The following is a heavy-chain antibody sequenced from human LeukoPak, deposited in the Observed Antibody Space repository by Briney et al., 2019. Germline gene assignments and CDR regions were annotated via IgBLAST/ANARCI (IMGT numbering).Heavy chain of an antibody. CDR3: AKSHHVTAIDY. CDR1: GFSFSSYD. CDR2: IRNDGSIE. Sequence: GGSLRLSCAASGFSFSSYDMHWVRQAPGKGLEWVAFIRNDGSIEYYKESVKGRFTISRDNSKNTLYLQMNSLRADDTAVYYCAKSHHVTAIDYWGQGTLVTVSS. D-gene: IGHD2-21*02. V-gene: IGHV3-30*02. J-gene: IGHJ4*02.